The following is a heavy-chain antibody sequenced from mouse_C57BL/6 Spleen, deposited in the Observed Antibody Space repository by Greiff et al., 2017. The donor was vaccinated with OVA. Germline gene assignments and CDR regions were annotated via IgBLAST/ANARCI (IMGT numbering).Heavy chain of an antibody. J-gene: IGHJ3*01. Sequence: EVKLMESGGGLVKPGGSLKLSCAASGFTFSDYGMHWVRQAPEKGLEWVAYISSGSSTIYYADTVKGRFTITRDNAKNTLFLQMTRLRSEDTAMYYCAREDAWFAYWGQGTLVTVSA. CDR2: ISSGSSTI. CDR1: GFTFSDYG. V-gene: IGHV5-17*01. CDR3: AREDAWFAY.